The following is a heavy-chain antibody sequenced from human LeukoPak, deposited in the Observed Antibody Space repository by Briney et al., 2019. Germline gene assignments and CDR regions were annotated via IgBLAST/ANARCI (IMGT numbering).Heavy chain of an antibody. V-gene: IGHV3-33*01. J-gene: IGHJ4*02. CDR1: GFTFSSYG. CDR3: ARYPRGGVARYDY. Sequence: GGTLRLSCAASGFTFSSYGMHWVSQAPGKGLEWVADLWYDGSNKYYADSVKGRFTTSRDNPKNTLYLPMNSLRPGETAVYYCARYPRGGVARYDYWGQGTLVTVSS. D-gene: IGHD3-16*01. CDR2: LWYDGSNK.